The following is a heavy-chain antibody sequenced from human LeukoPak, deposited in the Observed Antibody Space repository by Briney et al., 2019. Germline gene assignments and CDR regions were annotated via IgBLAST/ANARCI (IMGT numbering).Heavy chain of an antibody. D-gene: IGHD5-24*01. V-gene: IGHV1-46*01. Sequence: ASVKVSCKASGYTFTSYYMHWVRQAPGQGLEWMGIINPSGGSTSYAQKFQGRVTMTRDTSTSTVYMELSSLRSEDTAIYYCARDAKGDGPDYWGQGTLVTVSS. CDR1: GYTFTSYY. CDR2: INPSGGST. J-gene: IGHJ4*02. CDR3: ARDAKGDGPDY.